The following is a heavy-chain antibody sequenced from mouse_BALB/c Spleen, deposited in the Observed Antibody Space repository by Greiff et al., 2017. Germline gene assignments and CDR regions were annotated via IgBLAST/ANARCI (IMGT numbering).Heavy chain of an antibody. D-gene: IGHD2-3*01. CDR2: ISNGGGST. V-gene: IGHV5-12-2*01. CDR3: ARRPYDGYYVEAMDY. J-gene: IGHJ4*01. Sequence: DVKLVESGGGLVQPGGSLKLSCAASGFTFSSYTMSWVRQTPEKRLEWVAYISNGGGSTYYPDTVKGRFTISRDNAKNTLYLQMSSLKSEDTAMYYCARRPYDGYYVEAMDYWGQGTSVTVSS. CDR1: GFTFSSYT.